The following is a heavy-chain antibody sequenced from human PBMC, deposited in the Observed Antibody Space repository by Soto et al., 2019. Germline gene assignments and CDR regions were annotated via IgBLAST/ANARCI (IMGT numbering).Heavy chain of an antibody. V-gene: IGHV1-18*01. CDR3: ARDPDGDYVTWSRDAFDI. D-gene: IGHD4-17*01. CDR1: GYTFTSYG. Sequence: ASVKVSCKASGYTFTSYGISWVRQAPGQGLEWMGWISAYNGNTNYAQKLQGRVTMTTDTSTSTAYMELRSLRSDDTAVYYCARDPDGDYVTWSRDAFDIWGQGTMVTVSS. CDR2: ISAYNGNT. J-gene: IGHJ3*02.